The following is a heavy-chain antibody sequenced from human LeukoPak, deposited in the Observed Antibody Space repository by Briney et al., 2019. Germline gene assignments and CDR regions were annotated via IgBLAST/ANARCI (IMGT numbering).Heavy chain of an antibody. J-gene: IGHJ4*02. CDR2: ISGSGGST. Sequence: PGGSLRLSCAASGFTFSNYAMNWVRQAPGKGLEWVSAISGSGGSTYYADSVKGRLTISRDNSKNTLYLRMNSLRAEDTAVYYCARGLYSSSPWGQGILVTVSS. CDR1: GFTFSNYA. D-gene: IGHD6-6*01. V-gene: IGHV3-23*01. CDR3: ARGLYSSSP.